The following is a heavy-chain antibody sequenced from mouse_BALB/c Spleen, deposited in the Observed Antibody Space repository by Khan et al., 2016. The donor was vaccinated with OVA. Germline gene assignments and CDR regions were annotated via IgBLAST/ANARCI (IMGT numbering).Heavy chain of an antibody. D-gene: IGHD1-2*01. CDR3: ARSGYGSFAY. J-gene: IGHJ3*01. CDR2: IYPNNGDT. CDR1: GYTFTDYI. Sequence: VQLQQSGPELVKPGASVKISCRASGYTFTDYIMDWVKQSHGKSLEWIGYIYPNNGDTGYNQKFKTKATLTVDNSSSTAYMELRSLTSEDSAVYYCARSGYGSFAYWGQWTLVTVSA. V-gene: IGHV1S29*02.